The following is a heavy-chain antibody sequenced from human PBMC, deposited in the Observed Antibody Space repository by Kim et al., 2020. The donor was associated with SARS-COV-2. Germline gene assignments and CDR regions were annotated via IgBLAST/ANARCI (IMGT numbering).Heavy chain of an antibody. Sequence: GGSLRLSCAASGFTFSSYGMHWVRQAPGKGLEWVAVIWYDGSNKYYADSVKGRFTISRDNSKNTLYLQMNSLRAEDTAVYYCAREVAPTFGGVIVIQPYYYGMAVWGQGTPVTVSS. CDR2: IWYDGSNK. J-gene: IGHJ6*02. CDR1: GFTFSSYG. CDR3: AREVAPTFGGVIVIQPYYYGMAV. V-gene: IGHV3-33*01. D-gene: IGHD3-16*02.